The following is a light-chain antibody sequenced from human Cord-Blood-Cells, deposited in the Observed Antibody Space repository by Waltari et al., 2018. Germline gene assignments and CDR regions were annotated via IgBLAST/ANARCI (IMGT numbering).Light chain of an antibody. CDR3: SSYTSSSTSLYV. CDR2: DVS. Sequence: QSALTQPASVSGSPGQSITISCTGTSSDVGGYNYVSWYQQHPGKAPKLMIYDVSNRPSGVSTRFSGSKSGNTASLTISGLQAEDDADYYCSSYTSSSTSLYVFGTGTKVTVL. CDR1: SSDVGGYNY. J-gene: IGLJ1*01. V-gene: IGLV2-14*01.